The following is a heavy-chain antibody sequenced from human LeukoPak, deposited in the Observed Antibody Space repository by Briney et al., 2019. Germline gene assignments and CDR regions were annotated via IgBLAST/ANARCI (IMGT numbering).Heavy chain of an antibody. CDR2: ISSGSGYI. V-gene: IGHV3-21*01. CDR3: ARVMTIRGVIKIVLSDASDI. CDR1: VFTFSSYS. D-gene: IGHD3-10*01. J-gene: IGHJ3*02. Sequence: LRGCPRLSRAASVFTFSSYSMNSGRQAPGQGREWGSAISSGSGYIYYADSVKGRFTIYRDNDKNSLYLQMNRLRAADTAVYYWARVMTIRGVIKIVLSDASDIWGQGTMVTVSS.